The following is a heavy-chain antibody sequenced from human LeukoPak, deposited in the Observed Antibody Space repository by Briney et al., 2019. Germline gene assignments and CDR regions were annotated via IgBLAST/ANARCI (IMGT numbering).Heavy chain of an antibody. CDR1: GFTFSTYS. CDR2: ISSGSSYI. Sequence: GGSLRLSCAASGFTFSTYSMNWVRQAPGKGLEWVSSISSGSSYIYYADSVKGRFTISRDNAKNSRYLQMNSLRAEDTAVYYCAFDSSGYYWARLYWGQGTLVTVSS. V-gene: IGHV3-21*01. D-gene: IGHD3-22*01. J-gene: IGHJ4*02. CDR3: AFDSSGYYWARLY.